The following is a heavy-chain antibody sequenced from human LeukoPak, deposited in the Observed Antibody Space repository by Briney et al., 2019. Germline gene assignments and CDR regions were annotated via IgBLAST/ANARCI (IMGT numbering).Heavy chain of an antibody. D-gene: IGHD3-22*01. CDR2: IKTDGSIT. J-gene: IGHJ4*02. V-gene: IGHV3-74*01. Sequence: GGSLRLSCAASGFLFRVYWMHWLRDAPGEGPVWVSRIKTDGSITDYADFVKGRFTISRDNAKNTLYLQMNSLRAEDTAVYYCARRAGDYSHPYDYWGQGTVVNVSS. CDR1: GFLFRVYW. CDR3: ARRAGDYSHPYDY.